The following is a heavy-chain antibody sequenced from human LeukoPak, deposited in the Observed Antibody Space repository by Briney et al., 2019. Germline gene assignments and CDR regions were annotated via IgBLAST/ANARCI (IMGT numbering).Heavy chain of an antibody. CDR2: INPNSGGT. CDR1: GYTFTGYY. D-gene: IGHD2-15*01. CDR3: ARGRGGPYYYMDV. J-gene: IGHJ6*03. Sequence: GASVKVSCKASGYTFTGYYMHWVRQAPGQGLEWMGWINPNSGGTNYAQKFQGRVTITRNTSISTAYMELSSLRSEDTAVYYCARGRGGPYYYMDVWGKGTTVTVSS. V-gene: IGHV1-2*02.